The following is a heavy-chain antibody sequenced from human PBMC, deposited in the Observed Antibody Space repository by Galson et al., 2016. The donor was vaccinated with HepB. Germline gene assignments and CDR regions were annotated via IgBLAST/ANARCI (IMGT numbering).Heavy chain of an antibody. J-gene: IGHJ6*02. CDR2: ISWDGRSP. CDR1: GFTFDDYT. Sequence: SLRLSCAASGFTFDDYTMHWVRQAPGKGLGWVSLISWDGRSPDYADSVKGRFTISRDNRKNSLYLQMNSLRSEDTALYYCGKDWGSLWESSGKGMDVWGQGTTVTVSS. CDR3: GKDWGSLWESSGKGMDV. D-gene: IGHD3-10*01. V-gene: IGHV3-43*01.